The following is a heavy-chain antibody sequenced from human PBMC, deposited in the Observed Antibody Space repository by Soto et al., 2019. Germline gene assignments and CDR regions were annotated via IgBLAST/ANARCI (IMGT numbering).Heavy chain of an antibody. J-gene: IGHJ4*02. D-gene: IGHD6-19*01. CDR3: ARDRVAVASYYFDY. Sequence: SVKVSCKASGGTFSIYAISGVLQSPGQGLEWMGGIIPIFGTANYAQKFQGRVTITADKSTSTAYMELSSLRSEDTAVYYCARDRVAVASYYFDYWGQGTLVTVSS. CDR1: GGTFSIYA. V-gene: IGHV1-69*06. CDR2: IIPIFGTA.